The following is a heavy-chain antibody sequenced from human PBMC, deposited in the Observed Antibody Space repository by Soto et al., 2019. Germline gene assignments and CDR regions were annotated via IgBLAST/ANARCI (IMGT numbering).Heavy chain of an antibody. Sequence: SETLSLTCTVSGGSISSGGYYWSWIRQHPGKGLEWIGYIDDSGITYYNPSLKSRVTISVDTSKNQFSLKLSSVTAADTAVYYCARVSKEYCGGDCYAWWFDPWGQGTLVTVSS. J-gene: IGHJ5*02. CDR3: ARVSKEYCGGDCYAWWFDP. CDR2: IDDSGIT. CDR1: GGSISSGGYY. D-gene: IGHD2-21*02. V-gene: IGHV4-31*03.